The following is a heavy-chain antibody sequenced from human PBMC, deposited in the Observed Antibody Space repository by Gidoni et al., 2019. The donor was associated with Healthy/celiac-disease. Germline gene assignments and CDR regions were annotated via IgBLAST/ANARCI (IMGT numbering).Heavy chain of an antibody. V-gene: IGHV3-23*01. D-gene: IGHD3-10*01. Sequence: EVQLLESGGGLVQPGGSLRLSCAASGFPFSSYAMSWVRQAPGKGLEWVSAISGSGGSTYYADSVKGRFTISRDNSKNTLYLQMNSLRAEDTAVYYCAKDSSFYGLGRVDVDYWGQGTLVTVSS. CDR3: AKDSSFYGLGRVDVDY. CDR2: ISGSGGST. J-gene: IGHJ4*02. CDR1: GFPFSSYA.